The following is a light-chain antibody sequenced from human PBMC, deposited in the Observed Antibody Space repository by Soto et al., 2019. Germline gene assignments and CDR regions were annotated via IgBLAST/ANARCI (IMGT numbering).Light chain of an antibody. V-gene: IGLV3-21*04. CDR3: QVWDSSSDHVV. CDR1: KIGSKS. CDR2: YDS. Sequence: YELTQPPSVSVAPGKTARITCGGNKIGSKSVHWYQQKPGQAPVLVIYYDSDRPSGIPARFSGSNSGNTATLTISRVEAGDEADYYCQVWDSSSDHVVFGGGTKLTVL. J-gene: IGLJ2*01.